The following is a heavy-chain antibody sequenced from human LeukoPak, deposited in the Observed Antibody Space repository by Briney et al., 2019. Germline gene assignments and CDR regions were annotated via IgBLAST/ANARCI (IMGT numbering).Heavy chain of an antibody. CDR1: GYTFTMYY. CDR2: VNPNSGNT. CDR3: ARVTYYHILTGSYSGGDFDH. V-gene: IGHV1-8*01. J-gene: IGHJ4*02. Sequence: ASVKVSCKASGYTFTMYYIHWVRQAPGQGLEWLGWVNPNSGNTGYAQKFQGRVTMTRDTSTSTAYMELSSLRSEDTAVYYCARVTYYHILTGSYSGGDFDHWGQGTLVTASS. D-gene: IGHD3-9*01.